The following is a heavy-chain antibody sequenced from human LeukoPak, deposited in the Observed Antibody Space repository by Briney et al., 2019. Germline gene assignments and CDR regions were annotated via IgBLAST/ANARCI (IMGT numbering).Heavy chain of an antibody. V-gene: IGHV3-64*01. Sequence: GGSLRLSCAASGFTFSSYAMLWVRQAPGKGLEYVSAISSNGGSTYYANSVKGRFTISRDNSKNTLYLQMGSLRAEDMAVYYCARDQGYCSSTSCIYYYYMDVWGKGTTVTVSS. CDR1: GFTFSSYA. CDR3: ARDQGYCSSTSCIYYYYMDV. CDR2: ISSNGGST. J-gene: IGHJ6*03. D-gene: IGHD2-2*01.